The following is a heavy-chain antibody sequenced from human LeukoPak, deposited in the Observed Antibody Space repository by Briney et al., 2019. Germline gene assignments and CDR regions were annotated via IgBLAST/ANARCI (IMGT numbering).Heavy chain of an antibody. CDR1: GGSISSYY. V-gene: IGHV4-4*07. CDR3: ARGQYHLLYWYFDL. D-gene: IGHD2-2*01. Sequence: SETPSLTCTVSGGSISSYYWSWIRQPAGKGLEWIGRIYSSGSTNYNPSLKSRVTMSVDTSKNQFSLKLSSVTAADTAVYYCARGQYHLLYWYFDLWGRGTLVTVSS. CDR2: IYSSGST. J-gene: IGHJ2*01.